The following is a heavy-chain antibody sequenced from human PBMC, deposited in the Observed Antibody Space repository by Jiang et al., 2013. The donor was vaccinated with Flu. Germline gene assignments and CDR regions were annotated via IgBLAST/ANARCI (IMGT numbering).Heavy chain of an antibody. V-gene: IGHV1-46*02. D-gene: IGHD1-7*01. CDR1: GYTFNNYY. J-gene: IGHJ4*02. CDR2: IIPTGDST. CDR3: ARDNWNYDQRYFDF. Sequence: CGAEVKKPGASVKISCKTSGYTFNNYYMHWVRQAPGQGLEWMGIIIPTGDSTSYAQSFQGRVSMTRDTSTSTVYMEPSSLRSEDTAIYYCARDNWNYDQRYFDFWGQGTLVTVSS.